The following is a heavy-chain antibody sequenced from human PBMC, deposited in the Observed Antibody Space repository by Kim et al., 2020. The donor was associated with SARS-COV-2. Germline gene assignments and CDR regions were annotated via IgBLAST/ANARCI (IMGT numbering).Heavy chain of an antibody. J-gene: IGHJ5*02. D-gene: IGHD3-3*01. Sequence: SETLSLTCAVSGGSISSGGYSWSWIRQPPGKGLEWIGYIYHSGSTYYNPSLKSRVTISVDRSKNQFSLKLSSVTAADTAVYYCAREASSGYYFGSWFDPWGQGTLVTVSS. CDR2: IYHSGST. V-gene: IGHV4-30-2*01. CDR3: AREASSGYYFGSWFDP. CDR1: GGSISSGGYS.